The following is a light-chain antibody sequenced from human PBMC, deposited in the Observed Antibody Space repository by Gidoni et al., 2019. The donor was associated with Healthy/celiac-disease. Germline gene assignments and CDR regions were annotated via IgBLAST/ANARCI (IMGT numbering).Light chain of an antibody. J-gene: IGKJ2*01. CDR1: QSVISSY. Sequence: IVLTQSPGTLSLSPGERATLPCRASQSVISSYLAWYQQKPGQAPRLLIYGASSRAAGIPDRFSGSRSGTDVTLTISRLEPEDVAVYYCQQYGSALMYTFGQXTKLEIK. CDR2: GAS. V-gene: IGKV3-20*01. CDR3: QQYGSALMYT.